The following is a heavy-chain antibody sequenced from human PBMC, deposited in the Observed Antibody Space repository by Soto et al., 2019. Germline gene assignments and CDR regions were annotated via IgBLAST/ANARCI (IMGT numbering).Heavy chain of an antibody. V-gene: IGHV1-18*01. CDR3: ARVKYSPPSYYYYGMDV. CDR2: ISAYNGNT. CDR1: GYTFTSYG. D-gene: IGHD5-18*01. J-gene: IGHJ6*02. Sequence: QVQLVQSGAEVKKPGASVKVSCKASGYTFTSYGISLVRQAPGQGLEWMGWISAYNGNTNYAQKLQGRVTMTTDTSTSTAYMELRSLRSDDTAVYYCARVKYSPPSYYYYGMDVWGQGTTVTVSS.